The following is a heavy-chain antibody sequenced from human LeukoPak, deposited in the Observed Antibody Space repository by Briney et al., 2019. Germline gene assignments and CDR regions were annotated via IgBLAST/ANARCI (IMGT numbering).Heavy chain of an antibody. Sequence: KPGGSLRLSCAASGFTFSSYSMNWVRQAPGKGLEWVSSISSSSSYIYYADSVKGRFTISRDNAKNSLYLQMNSLRAEDTAVYYCAKDGTPFLEWSRPPYYYGMDVWGQGTTVTVSS. D-gene: IGHD3-3*02. CDR3: AKDGTPFLEWSRPPYYYGMDV. CDR2: ISSSSSYI. V-gene: IGHV3-21*01. CDR1: GFTFSSYS. J-gene: IGHJ6*02.